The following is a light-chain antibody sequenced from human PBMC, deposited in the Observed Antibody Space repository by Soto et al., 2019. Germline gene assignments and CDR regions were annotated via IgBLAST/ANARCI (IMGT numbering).Light chain of an antibody. J-gene: IGLJ3*02. CDR1: SSNIGAGYD. Sequence: QSVLTQPPSVSGAPGQRVTISCTGSSSNIGAGYDVHWYQQLPGTAPKLLISGNSNRPSGVPDRFSGSKSGTSASLAITGLQAEDEADYYCQSYDSSLRVLFGGGTKLTVL. V-gene: IGLV1-40*01. CDR3: QSYDSSLRVL. CDR2: GNS.